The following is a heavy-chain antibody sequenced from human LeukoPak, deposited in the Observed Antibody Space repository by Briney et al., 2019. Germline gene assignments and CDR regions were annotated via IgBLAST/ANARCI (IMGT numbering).Heavy chain of an antibody. CDR1: GASISSYY. J-gene: IGHJ5*02. Sequence: WETLSLTCTVSGASISSYYWSWIRQSPGKGLEWIGYIYYSGNSNYSPSLQSRVTISVDTSKSQFSLKLSSVTAADTAVYYCARRYIDYDYVWGSYRTYNWFDPWGQGTLVTVSS. CDR3: ARRYIDYDYVWGSYRTYNWFDP. D-gene: IGHD3-16*02. CDR2: IYYSGNS. V-gene: IGHV4-59*12.